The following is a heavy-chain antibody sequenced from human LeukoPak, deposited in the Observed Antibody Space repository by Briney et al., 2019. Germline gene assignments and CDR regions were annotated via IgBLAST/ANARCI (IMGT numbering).Heavy chain of an antibody. CDR2: IRYDGRYQ. CDR1: GFTFSSYG. J-gene: IGHJ4*02. V-gene: IGHV3-30*02. Sequence: GGSLRLSCAASGFTFSSYGMDWVRQAPGKGLEWVATIRYDGRYQGSAESVKGRFTMSRENAKNSLYLQMNSLRADDTAVYYCAKDLVYSTYGYYFDDWGQGTPVTVSS. D-gene: IGHD4-11*01. CDR3: AKDLVYSTYGYYFDD.